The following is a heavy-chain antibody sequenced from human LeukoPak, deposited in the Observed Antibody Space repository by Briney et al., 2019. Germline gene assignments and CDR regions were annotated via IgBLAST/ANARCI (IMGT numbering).Heavy chain of an antibody. J-gene: IGHJ6*02. D-gene: IGHD2-15*01. CDR1: VYTFTSYG. CDR2: ISAYNGNT. V-gene: IGHV1-18*01. Sequence: ASVNVSCKASVYTFTSYGISWVRQAPGQGLEWMGWISAYNGNTNYPQKLQGRVTMTTDTSTSTAYMELRSLRSDDTAVYYCARDEALLPKTERNYYYYYGMDVWGQGTTVTVSS. CDR3: ARDEALLPKTERNYYYYYGMDV.